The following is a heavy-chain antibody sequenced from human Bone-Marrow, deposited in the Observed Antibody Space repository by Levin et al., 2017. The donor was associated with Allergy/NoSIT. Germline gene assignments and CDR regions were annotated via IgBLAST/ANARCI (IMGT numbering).Heavy chain of an antibody. CDR2: INWSGNTT. CDR1: GFTSSNYW. V-gene: IGHV3-74*01. J-gene: IGHJ6*02. Sequence: PGGSLRLSCAVSGFTSSNYWMHWVRQAPGKGLVWVSHINWSGNTTNYADPVKGRFTISRDNAKNTLYLQMNSLRAEDTAVYYCARLYCSGGGCYHYYGMDVWGQGTTVTVFS. CDR3: ARLYCSGGGCYHYYGMDV. D-gene: IGHD2-15*01.